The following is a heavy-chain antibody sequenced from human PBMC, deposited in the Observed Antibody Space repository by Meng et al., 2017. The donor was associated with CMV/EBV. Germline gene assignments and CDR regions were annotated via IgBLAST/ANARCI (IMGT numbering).Heavy chain of an antibody. CDR3: ARGGIAAAGLH. J-gene: IGHJ4*02. D-gene: IGHD6-13*01. CDR2: IYYSGST. CDR1: GGSISSSSYY. V-gene: IGHV4-39*07. Sequence: QLLLQGAGPVVVTPSETLSLACTVSGGSISSSSYYWGWIRQPPGKGLEWIGSIYYSGSTYYNPSLKSRVTISVDTSKNQFSLKLSSVTAADTAVYYCARGGIAAAGLHWGQGTLVTVSS.